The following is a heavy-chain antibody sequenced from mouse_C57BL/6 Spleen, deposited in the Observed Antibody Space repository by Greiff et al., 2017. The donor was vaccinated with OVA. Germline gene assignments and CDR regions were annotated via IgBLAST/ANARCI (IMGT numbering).Heavy chain of an antibody. V-gene: IGHV1-82*01. Sequence: VQLQQSGPELVKPGASVKISCKASGYAFSSSWMNWVKQRPGKGLEWIGRIYPGDGDTNYNGKFKGKATLTADKSSSTAYMQLSSLTSEDSAVYFCAREGIYYGNYDFDYWGQGTTLTVSS. D-gene: IGHD2-1*01. J-gene: IGHJ2*01. CDR2: IYPGDGDT. CDR1: GYAFSSSW. CDR3: AREGIYYGNYDFDY.